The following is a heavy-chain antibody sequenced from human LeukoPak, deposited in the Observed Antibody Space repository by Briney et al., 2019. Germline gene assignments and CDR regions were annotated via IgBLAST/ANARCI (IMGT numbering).Heavy chain of an antibody. J-gene: IGHJ6*03. CDR1: GYSFTGYY. Sequence: GASVKVSCKASGYSFTGYYMRWVRQAPGQGLEWMGWINPNSGDTKYAQKFQGRVTMTRDTSISTAYMEPTRLRSDDTAVYYCARGGLRVMVYRLYYMDVWGKGTTVTVSS. D-gene: IGHD2-8*01. CDR2: INPNSGDT. V-gene: IGHV1-2*02. CDR3: ARGGLRVMVYRLYYMDV.